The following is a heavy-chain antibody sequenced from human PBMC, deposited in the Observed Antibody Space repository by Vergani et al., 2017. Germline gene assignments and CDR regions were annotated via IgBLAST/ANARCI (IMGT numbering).Heavy chain of an antibody. Sequence: QVQLQESGPGLVKPSETLSLTCTVSGGSISSYYWSWIRQPPGKGLEWIGYIYYSGSTNYNPSLKSRVTISVDTSKNQFSLKLSSVTAADTAVYYCARLSSGWLTLDYWGQGTLVTVSS. J-gene: IGHJ4*02. D-gene: IGHD6-19*01. CDR1: GGSISSYY. V-gene: IGHV4-59*01. CDR2: IYYSGST. CDR3: ARLSSGWLTLDY.